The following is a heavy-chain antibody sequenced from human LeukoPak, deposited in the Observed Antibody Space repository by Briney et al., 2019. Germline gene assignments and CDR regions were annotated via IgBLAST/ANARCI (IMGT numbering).Heavy chain of an antibody. CDR2: IIPILGIA. J-gene: IGHJ3*02. Sequence: SVKVSCKASGGTFSSYAISWVRQAPGQGLEWMGRIIPILGIANYAQKFQGRVTITADEFTSTAYMELSSLRSEDTAVYYCARGGIAARPEAFDIWGQGTMVTVSS. D-gene: IGHD6-6*01. CDR1: GGTFSSYA. CDR3: ARGGIAARPEAFDI. V-gene: IGHV1-69*04.